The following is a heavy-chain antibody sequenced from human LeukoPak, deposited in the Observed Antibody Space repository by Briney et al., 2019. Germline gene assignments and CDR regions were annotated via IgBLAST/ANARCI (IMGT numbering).Heavy chain of an antibody. CDR3: ARDKVSVAADY. Sequence: GGSLRLSCAASGFNFSIYSMNWVRQAPGKGLGWVSSINSSGSSIYYADSVKGRFTISRDNAKNSLYLQMNSLRVEDTAVYFCARDKVSVAADYWGQGTLVTVSS. CDR1: GFNFSIYS. CDR2: INSSGSSI. J-gene: IGHJ4*02. V-gene: IGHV3-21*01. D-gene: IGHD4-23*01.